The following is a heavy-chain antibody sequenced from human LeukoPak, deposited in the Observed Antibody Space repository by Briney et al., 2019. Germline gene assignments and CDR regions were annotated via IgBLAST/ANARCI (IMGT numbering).Heavy chain of an antibody. Sequence: PSETLSLTCAVYGASYNAYYWSWIRQPPGKGLEWIGDIDHRGTATYNPSLKSGLTISADASKNQFSLKLNSVTDADTAVYYCAVGITILGVAASFDSWGQGNLVIVSS. CDR2: IDHRGTA. CDR3: AVGITILGVAASFDS. D-gene: IGHD3-3*01. CDR1: GASYNAYY. V-gene: IGHV4-34*01. J-gene: IGHJ4*02.